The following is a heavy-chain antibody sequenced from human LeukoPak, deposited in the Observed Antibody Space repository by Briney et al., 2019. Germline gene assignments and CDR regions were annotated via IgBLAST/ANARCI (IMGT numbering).Heavy chain of an antibody. Sequence: PGGSLRLSCAASGFTFSSYSMNWVRQAPGKGLEWVSRINSDGSRTTYADSVRGRFTISRDNAKNTLYLQMNSLRAEDTAVYYYARSSRELGGYAPWELMPPFDYWGQGTLVTVSS. V-gene: IGHV3-74*01. CDR1: GFTFSSYS. CDR3: ARSSRELGGYAPWELMPPFDY. J-gene: IGHJ4*02. CDR2: INSDGSRT. D-gene: IGHD1-7*01.